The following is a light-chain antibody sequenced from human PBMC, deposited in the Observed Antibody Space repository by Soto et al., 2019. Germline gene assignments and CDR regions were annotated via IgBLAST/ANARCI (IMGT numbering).Light chain of an antibody. Sequence: QSALTQPASVSGSPGQSITISCTGTSSDVVGYNYVSWYQQHLGKAPKLMIYEVSNRPSGVSNRFSGSKSGNTASLTISGLQAEDEADYYCSSYTSSRTPHVFGTGTKVTVL. V-gene: IGLV2-14*01. CDR2: EVS. CDR1: SSDVVGYNY. CDR3: SSYTSSRTPHV. J-gene: IGLJ1*01.